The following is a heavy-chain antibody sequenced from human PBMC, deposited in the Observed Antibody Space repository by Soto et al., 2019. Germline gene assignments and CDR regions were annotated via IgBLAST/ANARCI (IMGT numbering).Heavy chain of an antibody. J-gene: IGHJ4*01. CDR2: INHSGST. Sequence: SETLSLTCAVYGGSFSEYYWTWVRQPPGKGLEWIGEINHSGSTNYNPSLKSRVTISVDTSKNQLSLNLSSVTAADTAVYYCARVSTVTKLDYWGHGMLVTVSS. CDR3: ARVSTVTKLDY. CDR1: GGSFSEYY. D-gene: IGHD4-17*01. V-gene: IGHV4-34*01.